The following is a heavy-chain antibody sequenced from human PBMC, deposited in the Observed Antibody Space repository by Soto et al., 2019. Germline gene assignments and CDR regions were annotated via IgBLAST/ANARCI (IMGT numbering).Heavy chain of an antibody. CDR3: ARESTPHYYDSSGGT. J-gene: IGHJ5*01. Sequence: SETLSLTCTFSVVSISSGGYYCSWIRQHPGKGLEWIGYIYYSGSTYYNPSLKSRVTISVDTSKNQFSLELSPVTAADTAVYYCARESTPHYYDSSGGTWGQGTIVSVSS. CDR2: IYYSGST. CDR1: VVSISSGGYY. V-gene: IGHV4-31*03. D-gene: IGHD3-22*01.